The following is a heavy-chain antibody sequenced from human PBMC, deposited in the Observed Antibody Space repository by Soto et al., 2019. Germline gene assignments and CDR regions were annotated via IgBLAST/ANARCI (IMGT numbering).Heavy chain of an antibody. CDR3: ARGRRDITIFGVVIAERIRNYYMDV. V-gene: IGHV4-34*01. D-gene: IGHD3-3*01. J-gene: IGHJ6*03. CDR1: GGSFSGYY. CDR2: INHSGST. Sequence: SETLSLTCAVYGGSFSGYYWSWIRQPPGKGLEWIGEINHSGSTNYNPSLKSRVTISVDTSKNQFSLKLSSVTAADTAVYYCARGRRDITIFGVVIAERIRNYYMDVWGKGTTVTVSS.